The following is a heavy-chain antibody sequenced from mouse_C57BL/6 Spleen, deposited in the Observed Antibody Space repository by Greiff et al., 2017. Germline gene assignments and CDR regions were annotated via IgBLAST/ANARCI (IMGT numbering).Heavy chain of an antibody. D-gene: IGHD1-1*01. CDR1: GYAFSSSW. CDR2: IYPGDGDT. CDR3: ARSRDYGSSYYAMDY. J-gene: IGHJ4*01. Sequence: QVQLKQSGPELVKPGASVKISCKASGYAFSSSWMNWVKQRPGKGLEWIGRIYPGDGDTNYNGKFKGKATLTADKSSSTAYMQLSSLTSQDSAVYFCARSRDYGSSYYAMDYWGQGTSVTVSS. V-gene: IGHV1-82*01.